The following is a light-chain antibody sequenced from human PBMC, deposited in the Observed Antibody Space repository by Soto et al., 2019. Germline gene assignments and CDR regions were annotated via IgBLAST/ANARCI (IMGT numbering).Light chain of an antibody. V-gene: IGKV3-11*01. CDR2: DAS. CDR3: QHRSNCPFT. J-gene: IGKJ4*01. Sequence: EIVLTQYPATLSLSPGERATLSCRASQSVSSYLAWYQQKPGQAPRLLIYDASDRATGIPARFSGSGSGTDFTLNISSLEPEDFAVYYCQHRSNCPFTFGGGTKVEIK. CDR1: QSVSSY.